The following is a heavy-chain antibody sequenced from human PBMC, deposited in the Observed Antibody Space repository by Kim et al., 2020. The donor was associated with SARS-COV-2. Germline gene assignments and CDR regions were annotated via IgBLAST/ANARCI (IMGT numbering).Heavy chain of an antibody. V-gene: IGHV1-69*01. J-gene: IGHJ4*02. CDR3: AREGGPYDFWSGYFDY. Sequence: KFQGRVTMTADESTSTAYMELSSLRSEDTAVYYCAREGGPYDFWSGYFDYWGQGTLVTVSS. D-gene: IGHD3-3*01.